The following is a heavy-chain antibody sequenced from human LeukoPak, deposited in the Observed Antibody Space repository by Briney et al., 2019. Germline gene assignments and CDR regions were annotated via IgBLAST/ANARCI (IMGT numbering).Heavy chain of an antibody. D-gene: IGHD4-4*01. CDR3: ARLGTTVTAPFDY. CDR2: IKQDGSEK. J-gene: IGHJ4*02. Sequence: PGGSLRLSCAASGFTFSSYWMSWVRQAPGKAPEWVANIKQDGSEKYYVDSVKGRFTVSRDNAKNSLYLQMNSLRAEDMAVYYCARLGTTVTAPFDYWGRGTLVIVSS. CDR1: GFTFSSYW. V-gene: IGHV3-7*01.